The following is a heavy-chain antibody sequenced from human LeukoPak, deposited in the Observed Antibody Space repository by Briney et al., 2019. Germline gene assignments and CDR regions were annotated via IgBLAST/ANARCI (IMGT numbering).Heavy chain of an antibody. Sequence: SETLSLTCAVSGGSISSSNWWSWVRQPPGKGLEWIGGIYHSGSTNYNPSLKSRVTISVDKSKNQFSLKLSSVTAADTAVYYCASRYSSGWYSYYYYYGMDVWGQGTTVTVSS. CDR2: IYHSGST. CDR1: GGSISSSNW. D-gene: IGHD6-19*01. CDR3: ASRYSSGWYSYYYYYGMDV. J-gene: IGHJ6*02. V-gene: IGHV4-4*02.